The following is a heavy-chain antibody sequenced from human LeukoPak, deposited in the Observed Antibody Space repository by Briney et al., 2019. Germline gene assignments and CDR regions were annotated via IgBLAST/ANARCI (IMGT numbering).Heavy chain of an antibody. V-gene: IGHV4-59*01. J-gene: IGHJ3*02. Sequence: SETLSLTCTVSGGSISRYYWSWIRQPPGKGLEWIGYIYYSGSTNYNPSLKSRVTISVDTSKNQFSLKLTSVTAADTAVYYCARDRISINALDMWGQGTMVTVSS. D-gene: IGHD1-14*01. CDR3: ARDRISINALDM. CDR1: GGSISRYY. CDR2: IYYSGST.